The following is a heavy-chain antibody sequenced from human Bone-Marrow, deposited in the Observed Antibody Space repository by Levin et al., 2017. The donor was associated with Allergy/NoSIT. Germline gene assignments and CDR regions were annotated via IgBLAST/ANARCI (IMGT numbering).Heavy chain of an antibody. CDR2: IIPIFSMA. D-gene: IGHD2/OR15-2a*01. Sequence: SVKVSCKASGGTFDKYALSWVRQAPGQGLEWMGGIIPIFSMATYAQKFQGRVTITADKFTSTVYMEVRSLTPEDTAVYYCGSATEKVFYFYYMDVWGNGTTVIVSS. V-gene: IGHV1-69*10. J-gene: IGHJ6*03. CDR1: GGTFDKYA. CDR3: GSATEKVFYFYYMDV.